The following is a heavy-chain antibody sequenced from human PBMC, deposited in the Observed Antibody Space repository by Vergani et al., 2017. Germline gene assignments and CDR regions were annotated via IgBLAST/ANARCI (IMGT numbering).Heavy chain of an antibody. V-gene: IGHV3-48*03. CDR3: ASALPATTAEYNWNYVGDY. D-gene: IGHD1-7*01. CDR2: ISSSGSTI. CDR1: GFTFSSYE. Sequence: EVQLVESGGGLVQPGGSLRLSCAASGFTFSSYEMNWVRQAPGKGLEWVSYISSSGSTIYYADSVKGRFTISRDNAKYSLYLQMNSLRAEDTAVYYCASALPATTAEYNWNYVGDYWGQGTLVTVSS. J-gene: IGHJ4*02.